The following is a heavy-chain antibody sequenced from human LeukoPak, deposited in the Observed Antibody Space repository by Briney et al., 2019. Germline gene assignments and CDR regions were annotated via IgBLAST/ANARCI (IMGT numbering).Heavy chain of an antibody. V-gene: IGHV3-30*04. J-gene: IGHJ4*02. Sequence: SCKASGGTFTSYAISWVRQAPGKGLEWVAVISYDRSNKYYADSVKGRFTISRDNSKNTLYLQMNSQRAEDTAVYYCATPGYSSGWYGGPFDYWGQGTLVTVSS. CDR1: GGTFTSYA. CDR2: ISYDRSNK. D-gene: IGHD6-19*01. CDR3: ATPGYSSGWYGGPFDY.